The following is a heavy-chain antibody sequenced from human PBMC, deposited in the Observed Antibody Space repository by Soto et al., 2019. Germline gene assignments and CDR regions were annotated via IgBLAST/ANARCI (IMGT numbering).Heavy chain of an antibody. Sequence: VKVSCKASGYTFTGYYMHCVRQPPGQGLEWMGWINPNSGGTNYAQKFQGWVTMTRDTSISTAYMELSRLRSDDTAVYYCARGNWGYYYYGMDVWGQGTTVTVSS. D-gene: IGHD7-27*01. V-gene: IGHV1-2*04. CDR2: INPNSGGT. J-gene: IGHJ6*02. CDR1: GYTFTGYY. CDR3: ARGNWGYYYYGMDV.